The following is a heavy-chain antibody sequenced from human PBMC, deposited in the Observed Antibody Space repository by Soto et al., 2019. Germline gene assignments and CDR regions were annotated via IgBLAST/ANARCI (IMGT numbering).Heavy chain of an antibody. J-gene: IGHJ4*02. V-gene: IGHV1-8*01. CDR3: ARGRYYYIWWSYRYFPFDY. CDR2: MNPNSGNT. D-gene: IGHD3-16*02. CDR1: GYTFTSYD. Sequence: QVQLVQSGAEVKKPGASVKVSCKASGYTFTSYDINWVRQATGQVLEWMGWMNPNSGNTGYAQKFQGRVTMTRNTSISTAYMELSSLRSEDTAVYYCARGRYYYIWWSYRYFPFDYWGQGTLVTVSS.